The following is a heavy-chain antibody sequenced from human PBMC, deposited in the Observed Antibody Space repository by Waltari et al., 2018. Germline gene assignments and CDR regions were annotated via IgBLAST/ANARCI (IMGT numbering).Heavy chain of an antibody. CDR1: GFTFSSYS. CDR2: ISSSSSYI. CDR3: ARSPYDYVWGSYRTKNYFDY. V-gene: IGHV3-21*01. J-gene: IGHJ4*02. D-gene: IGHD3-16*02. Sequence: EVQLVESGGGLVKPGGSLRLSCAASGFTFSSYSMNWVRQAPGKGLGWVSSISSSSSYIYYADSVKGRFTISRDNAKNSLYLQMNSLRAEDTAVYYCARSPYDYVWGSYRTKNYFDYWGQGTLVTVSS.